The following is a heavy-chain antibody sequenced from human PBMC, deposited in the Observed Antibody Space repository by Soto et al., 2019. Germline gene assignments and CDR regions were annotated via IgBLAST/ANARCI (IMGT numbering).Heavy chain of an antibody. V-gene: IGHV4-31*11. CDR3: ARGEVTGTTSLNWFDP. CDR1: GGSIGSGGYY. CDR2: IYYSGST. J-gene: IGHJ5*02. D-gene: IGHD1-7*01. Sequence: PSETLSLTCAVSGGSIGSGGYYWSWIRQHPAKGLEWIGNIYYSGSTYYNPSLKSRVTISEDTSKNQFSLKLSSVAAADTAIYYCARGEVTGTTSLNWFDPWGQGTLVTVSS.